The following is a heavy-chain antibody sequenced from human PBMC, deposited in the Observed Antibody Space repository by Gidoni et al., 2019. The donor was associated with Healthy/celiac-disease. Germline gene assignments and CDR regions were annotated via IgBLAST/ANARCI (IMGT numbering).Heavy chain of an antibody. CDR3: AKDLGSGEQQNGGAFDI. CDR1: GFTFSSYG. Sequence: QVQLVESGGGVVQPGRSLRLSCAASGFTFSSYGMHWVRQAPGKGLEWVAVISYDGSNKYYADAVKGRFTISRDNSKNTLYLQMNSLRAEDTAVYYCAKDLGSGEQQNGGAFDIWGQGTMVTVSS. V-gene: IGHV3-30*18. J-gene: IGHJ3*02. D-gene: IGHD6-13*01. CDR2: ISYDGSNK.